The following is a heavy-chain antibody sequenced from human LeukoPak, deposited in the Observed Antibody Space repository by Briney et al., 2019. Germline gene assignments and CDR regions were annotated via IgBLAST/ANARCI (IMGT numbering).Heavy chain of an antibody. D-gene: IGHD2-15*01. CDR2: IKQDGSEK. Sequence: GGSLRLSCAASGFTFSSYWMSWVRQAPGKGLEWVANIKQDGSEKYYVGSVKGRFTISRDNAKNSLYLQMNSLRAEDTAVYYCARGGLYCSGGSCYLVYWGQGTLVTVSS. J-gene: IGHJ4*02. V-gene: IGHV3-7*01. CDR3: ARGGLYCSGGSCYLVY. CDR1: GFTFSSYW.